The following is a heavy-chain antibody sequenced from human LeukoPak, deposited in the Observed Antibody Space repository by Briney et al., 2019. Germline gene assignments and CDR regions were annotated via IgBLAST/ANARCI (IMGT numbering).Heavy chain of an antibody. D-gene: IGHD7-27*01. CDR2: IYYSGST. J-gene: IGHJ3*02. CDR1: GGSISSYY. CDR3: ARVKTGADAFDI. V-gene: IGHV4-59*01. Sequence: PSETLSLTCTVSGGSISSYYWSWIRQPPGKGLEWIAYIYYSGSTNYNPSLKSRVTISVDTSKNQFSLKLSSVTAADTAVYYCARVKTGADAFDIWGQGTMVTVSS.